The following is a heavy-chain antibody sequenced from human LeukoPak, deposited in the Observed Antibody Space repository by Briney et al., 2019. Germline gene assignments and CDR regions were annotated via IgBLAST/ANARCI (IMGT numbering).Heavy chain of an antibody. D-gene: IGHD3-10*01. CDR3: AKDMTGDPLGYYYMDV. J-gene: IGHJ6*03. CDR2: ISCDGGST. Sequence: PGGSLRLSCAASGFTFDDYAMHWVRQAPGKGLEWVSLISCDGGSTYYADSVKGRFTISRDNSKNSLYLQMNSLRAEDTALYYCAKDMTGDPLGYYYMDVWGKGTTVTVSS. CDR1: GFTFDDYA. V-gene: IGHV3-43D*03.